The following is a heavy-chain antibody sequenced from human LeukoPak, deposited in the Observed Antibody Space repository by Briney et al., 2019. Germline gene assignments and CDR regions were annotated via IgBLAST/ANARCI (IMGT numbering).Heavy chain of an antibody. CDR1: GFSFSTYW. CDR3: ARDLRGNRDC. J-gene: IGHJ4*02. Sequence: GGSLRLSCAASGFSFSTYWVHWVRQAPGKVLVWVSRINPDGSTTDYADSVKGRFTISRDNAKNTLYLQMNSLRAEDTAVYFCARDLRGNRDCWGQGTLVTVSS. D-gene: IGHD4-23*01. V-gene: IGHV3-74*01. CDR2: INPDGSTT.